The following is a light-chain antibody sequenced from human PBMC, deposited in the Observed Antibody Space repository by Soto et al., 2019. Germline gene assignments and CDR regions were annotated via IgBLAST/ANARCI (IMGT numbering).Light chain of an antibody. CDR2: RAS. CDR1: HSFSSIY. J-gene: IGKJ1*01. V-gene: IGKV3-20*01. Sequence: DIVLTQSPATLSLSPGERATLSCRAIHSFSSIYLAWYQQKPGQAPRLLIYRASSRATGIPDRFSGSESETDFTLTISRLEPDDSAVYYCQQYGSSPRTFGPGTKVDIK. CDR3: QQYGSSPRT.